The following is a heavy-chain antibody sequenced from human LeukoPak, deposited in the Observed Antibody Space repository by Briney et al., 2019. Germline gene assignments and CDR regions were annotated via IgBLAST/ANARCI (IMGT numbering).Heavy chain of an antibody. CDR3: ARSDVRGYGGKHFDY. CDR2: IYSGGST. CDR1: GFTVSSNY. Sequence: GGSLRLSCAASGFTVSSNYMSWVRLAPGKGLEWVSVIYSGGSTYYAVSVKGRFTISRDNSKNTLYLQMNSLRAEDTAVYYCARSDVRGYGGKHFDYWGQGTLVTVSS. D-gene: IGHD4-23*01. V-gene: IGHV3-66*01. J-gene: IGHJ4*02.